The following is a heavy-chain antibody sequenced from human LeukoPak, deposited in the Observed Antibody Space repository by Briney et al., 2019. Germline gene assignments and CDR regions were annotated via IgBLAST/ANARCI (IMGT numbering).Heavy chain of an antibody. Sequence: PGGSLRLSCAASGFTFGSYAMNWVRQAPGKGLEWVSGISGSGGSTYYADSVKGRFTISRDNSKNTLFLQMNNLRAEDTAVYYCAKSVAWELARFDYWGQGTLVTVSS. D-gene: IGHD1-26*01. CDR2: ISGSGGST. J-gene: IGHJ4*02. CDR1: GFTFGSYA. V-gene: IGHV3-23*01. CDR3: AKSVAWELARFDY.